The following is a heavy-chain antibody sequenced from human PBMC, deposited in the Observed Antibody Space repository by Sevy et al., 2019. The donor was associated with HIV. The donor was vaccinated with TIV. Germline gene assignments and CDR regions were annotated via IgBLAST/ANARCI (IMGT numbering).Heavy chain of an antibody. D-gene: IGHD2-15*01. CDR1: GYTFSTYR. Sequence: ATVKVSCKVSGYTFSTYRITWVRQAPGQGLEWMGWISPHNGDTNYAQKLQGRVTMITDTSTSTAYMELRSLRSDDTAVYYCARAYCSGGRCYSLAYWGQGTLVTVSS. CDR2: ISPHNGDT. CDR3: ARAYCSGGRCYSLAY. V-gene: IGHV1-18*01. J-gene: IGHJ4*02.